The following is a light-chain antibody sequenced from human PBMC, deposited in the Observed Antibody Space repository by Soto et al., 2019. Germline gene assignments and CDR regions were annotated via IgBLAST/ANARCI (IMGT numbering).Light chain of an antibody. V-gene: IGKV1-5*01. CDR3: QESYSTS. Sequence: DIQMTQSPSTLSASVGDRVTITCRASQSISKWLAWYEQKPGKAPKLLIYDASSLESGVPSRFSGSGSGTGFTLTISSLQPEDIATYYCQESYSTSFGQGTKVDI. CDR2: DAS. J-gene: IGKJ1*01. CDR1: QSISKW.